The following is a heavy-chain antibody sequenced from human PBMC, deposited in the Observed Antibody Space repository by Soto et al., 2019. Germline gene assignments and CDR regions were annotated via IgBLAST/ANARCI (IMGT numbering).Heavy chain of an antibody. J-gene: IGHJ1*01. CDR1: GYTFTNYG. CDR2: IGGYKGNT. V-gene: IGHV1-18*01. D-gene: IGHD5-18*01. CDR3: AAHKVDTGMPWEY. Sequence: QVQLVQSGAEVREPGASVKVSCKASGYTFTNYGVSWVRQAPGQGLEWMGWIGGYKGNTNYAQKLQGRVTLTTDTSTSTPYMELRSVSTDAPPVYDCAAHKVDTGMPWEYSGQGTLVTVSS.